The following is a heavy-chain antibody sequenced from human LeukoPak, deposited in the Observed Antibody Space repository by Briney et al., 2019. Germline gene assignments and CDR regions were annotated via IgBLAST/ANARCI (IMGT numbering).Heavy chain of an antibody. CDR2: INPSGGST. V-gene: IGHV1-46*01. CDR3: ARGYYGYVWGSYRYTSYFDY. D-gene: IGHD3-16*02. J-gene: IGHJ4*02. Sequence: GASVKVSCKASGYTFTSYYMHWVRQAPGQGLEWMGIINPSGGSTSYAQKFQGRVTMTRDTSTSTVYMELSSLRSEDTAVYYCARGYYGYVWGSYRYTSYFDYWGQGTLVTVSS. CDR1: GYTFTSYY.